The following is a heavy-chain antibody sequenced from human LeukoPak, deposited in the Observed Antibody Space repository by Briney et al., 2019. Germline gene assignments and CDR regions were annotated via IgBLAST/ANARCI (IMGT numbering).Heavy chain of an antibody. CDR3: ARAPRIAAAVSNWFDP. Sequence: SQTLTLTCAISGDSVSSNSAAWNWIRQSPSRGLEWLGRTYYRSKWYNDYAVSMKSRITINPDTSKNQFSLQLNSVTPEDTAVYYCARAPRIAAAVSNWFDPWGQGILVTVSS. CDR1: GDSVSSNSAA. V-gene: IGHV6-1*01. J-gene: IGHJ5*02. CDR2: TYYRSKWYN. D-gene: IGHD6-13*01.